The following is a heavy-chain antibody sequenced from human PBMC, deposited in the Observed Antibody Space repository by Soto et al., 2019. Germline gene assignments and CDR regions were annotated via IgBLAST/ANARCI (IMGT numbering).Heavy chain of an antibody. CDR1: GYTFTSYG. Sequence: GASVKVSCKASGYTFTSYGISWVRQAPGQGLEWMGWISAYNGNTNYAQKLQGRVTMTTDTSTSTAYMELNSLRAEDTAVYYCAKDQTASSSGFDYWGQGTLVTVSS. V-gene: IGHV1-18*01. CDR3: AKDQTASSSGFDY. CDR2: ISAYNGNT. J-gene: IGHJ4*02. D-gene: IGHD6-6*01.